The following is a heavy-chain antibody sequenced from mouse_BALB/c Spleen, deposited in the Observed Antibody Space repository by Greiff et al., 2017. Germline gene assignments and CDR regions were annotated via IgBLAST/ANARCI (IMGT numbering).Heavy chain of an antibody. D-gene: IGHD2-14*01. CDR1: GFTFSDYY. Sequence: EVQGVESGGGLVKPGGSLKLSCAASGFTFSDYYMYWVRQTPEKRLEWVATISDGGSYTYYPDSVKGRFTISRDNAKNNLYLQMSSLKSEDTAMYYCARDYYRYSWFAYWGQGTLVTVSA. J-gene: IGHJ3*01. CDR2: ISDGGSYT. CDR3: ARDYYRYSWFAY. V-gene: IGHV5-4*02.